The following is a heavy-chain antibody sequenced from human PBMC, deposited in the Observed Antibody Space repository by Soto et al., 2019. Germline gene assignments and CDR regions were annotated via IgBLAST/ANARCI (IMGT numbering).Heavy chain of an antibody. V-gene: IGHV3-33*01. Sequence: GGSLRLSCAASGFTFSSYGMHWVRQAPGKGLEWVAVIWYDGSNKYYADSVKGRFTISRDNSKNTLYLQMNSLRAEDTAVYYCAREEQWLDGYYSSYSMDVCGTATTVTVSS. CDR1: GFTFSSYG. D-gene: IGHD6-19*01. CDR2: IWYDGSNK. CDR3: AREEQWLDGYYSSYSMDV. J-gene: IGHJ6*03.